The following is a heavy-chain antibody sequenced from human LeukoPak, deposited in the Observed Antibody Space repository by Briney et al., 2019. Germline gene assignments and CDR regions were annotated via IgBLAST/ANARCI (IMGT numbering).Heavy chain of an antibody. CDR1: GGSFDGYY. J-gene: IGHJ5*02. CDR2: INHSGST. V-gene: IGHV4-34*01. CDR3: ARHYNWFDP. Sequence: SETLSLTCAVYGGSFDGYYWSWIRQPPGKGLEWIGEINHSGSTNYNPSLKSRVAISVDTSKNQFSLKLSSVTAADTAVYYCARHYNWFDPWGQGTLVTVSS.